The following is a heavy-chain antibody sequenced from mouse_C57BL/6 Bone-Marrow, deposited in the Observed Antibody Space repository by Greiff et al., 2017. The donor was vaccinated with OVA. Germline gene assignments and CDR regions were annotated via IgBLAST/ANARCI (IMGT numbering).Heavy chain of an antibody. CDR3: ARSLTGTDWFAY. Sequence: QVQLQRPGTELVKPGASVKLSCKASGYTFTSYWMHWVKQRPGQGLEWIGNINPSNGGTNYNEKFKSKATLTVDKSSSTAYMQLSSLTSEDSAVYYCARSLTGTDWFAYWGQGTLVTVSA. CDR1: GYTFTSYW. D-gene: IGHD4-1*01. V-gene: IGHV1-53*01. CDR2: INPSNGGT. J-gene: IGHJ3*01.